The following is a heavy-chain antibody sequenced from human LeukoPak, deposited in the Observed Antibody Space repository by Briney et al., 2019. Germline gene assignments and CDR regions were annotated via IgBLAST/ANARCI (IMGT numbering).Heavy chain of an antibody. CDR2: INQDGSEK. Sequence: GGSLRLSCAASGFTFSSYSMTWVRQAPGKGLEWVANINQDGSEKNYVKSVKGRFTISRDNAKNSLYLQMNSLRAEDTAVYYCARDGPEWEIPFDYWGQGTLVTVSS. D-gene: IGHD1-26*01. V-gene: IGHV3-7*01. CDR1: GFTFSSYS. J-gene: IGHJ4*02. CDR3: ARDGPEWEIPFDY.